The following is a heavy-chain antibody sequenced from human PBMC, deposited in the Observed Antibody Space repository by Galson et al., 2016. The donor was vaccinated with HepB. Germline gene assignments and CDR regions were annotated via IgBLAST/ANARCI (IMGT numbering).Heavy chain of an antibody. J-gene: IGHJ4*02. CDR1: GFTFSDYW. CDR3: AKDRPVVIPTSILDY. D-gene: IGHD2-2*01. CDR2: IGSDGSTT. Sequence: SLRLSCAASGFTFSDYWMHWVRQAPEKGLVCVSCIGSDGSTTYYAASVKGRFTISRDNAKNSLYLQMNSLRAEDTAVYYCAKDRPVVIPTSILDYWGQGTLVTVSS. V-gene: IGHV3-74*01.